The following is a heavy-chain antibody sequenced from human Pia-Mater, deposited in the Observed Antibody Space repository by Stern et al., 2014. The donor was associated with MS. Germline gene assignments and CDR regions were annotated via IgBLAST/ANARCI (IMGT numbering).Heavy chain of an antibody. CDR2: VYYSGIT. CDR3: ARGVTAVTNYVPNWCFDL. V-gene: IGHV4-39*02. J-gene: IGHJ2*01. CDR1: GGSITNRDY. Sequence: VQLVESGPGLVKPSETLSLTCTVSGGSITNRDYWGWIRQSPGKGLEWXGSVYYSGITYYRPSLKSRATISIDTSRNHFSLSLISVTATDTAVYFCARGVTAVTNYVPNWCFDLWGRGTLVTVSS. D-gene: IGHD4-11*01.